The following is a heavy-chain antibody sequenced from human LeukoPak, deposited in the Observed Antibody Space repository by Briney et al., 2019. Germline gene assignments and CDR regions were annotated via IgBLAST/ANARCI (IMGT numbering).Heavy chain of an antibody. CDR3: ASESSPSPYHYYGMDV. CDR1: GGSFSGYY. CDR2: INHSGST. Sequence: KPSETLSLTCAVYGGSFSGYYWSWIRQPPGKGLEWIGEINHSGSTNYNPSLKSRVTISVDTSKNQFSLKLSSVTAADTAVYYCASESSPSPYHYYGMDVWGKGTTVTVSS. V-gene: IGHV4-34*01. J-gene: IGHJ6*04. D-gene: IGHD3-10*01.